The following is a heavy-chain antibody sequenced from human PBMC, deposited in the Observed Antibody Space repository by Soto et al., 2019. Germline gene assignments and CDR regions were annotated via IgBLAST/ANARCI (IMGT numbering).Heavy chain of an antibody. CDR1: GYSISSSNW. CDR3: ARREIQGPIGY. V-gene: IGHV4-28*01. CDR2: IYYSGTT. Sequence: QVQLQESGPGLVKPSDTLSLTCAVSGYSISSSNWWGWIRQPPGKGLEWIGYIYYSGTTYYNPSLKSPVTMSVNTSKNQFSLKLTSVTAGDTAVYYCARREIQGPIGYWGQGTLVTVSS. J-gene: IGHJ4*02. D-gene: IGHD1-26*01.